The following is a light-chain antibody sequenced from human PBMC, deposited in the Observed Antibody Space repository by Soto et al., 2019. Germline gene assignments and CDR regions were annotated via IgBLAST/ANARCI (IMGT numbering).Light chain of an antibody. CDR3: LLTYGGPRV. CDR2: DTS. Sequence: QAVVTQEPSVTVSPGGTVTLTCGSSTGAVTSGHYPYWFQQKPGQAPRTLIYDTSNKHSWTPARFSGSLLGGKAALTLSTTQPEDEAEYYCLLTYGGPRVFGGGTQLTVL. CDR1: TGAVTSGHY. V-gene: IGLV7-46*01. J-gene: IGLJ3*02.